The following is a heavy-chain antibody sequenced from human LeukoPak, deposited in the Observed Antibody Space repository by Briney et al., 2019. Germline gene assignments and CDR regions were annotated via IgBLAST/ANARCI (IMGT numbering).Heavy chain of an antibody. CDR2: IIPIFGTA. V-gene: IGHV1-69*13. CDR1: GGTFSSYA. J-gene: IGHJ4*02. D-gene: IGHD3-22*01. Sequence: SVKVSCKASGGTFSSYAISWVRQAPGQGLEWMGGIIPIFGTANYAQKFQGRVTITADESTSTAYMELSSLRSEDTAVYYCARGGRRYYDSSGYSLRYWGQGTLVTVSS. CDR3: ARGGRRYYDSSGYSLRY.